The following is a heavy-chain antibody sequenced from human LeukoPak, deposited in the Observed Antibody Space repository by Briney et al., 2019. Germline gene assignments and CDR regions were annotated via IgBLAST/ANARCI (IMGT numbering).Heavy chain of an antibody. Sequence: GGSLRLSCAASGFTFSSYWMHWVRQAPGKGLVWVSRINSDGSSTSYADSVKGRFTISRDNAKNTLYLQMNSLSAEDTAVYYCARDSGIVGALYYFDYWGQGTLVTVSS. CDR2: INSDGSST. CDR3: ARDSGIVGALYYFDY. D-gene: IGHD1-26*01. V-gene: IGHV3-74*01. J-gene: IGHJ4*02. CDR1: GFTFSSYW.